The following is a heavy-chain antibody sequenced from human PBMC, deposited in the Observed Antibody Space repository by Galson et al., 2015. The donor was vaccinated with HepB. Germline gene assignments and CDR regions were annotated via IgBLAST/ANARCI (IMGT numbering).Heavy chain of an antibody. CDR3: ARIRRAYSGYDY. CDR2: INPSGGST. D-gene: IGHD5-12*01. J-gene: IGHJ4*02. Sequence: SVKVSCKASGYTFIRYYIHWVRQAPGQGLEWMGIINPSGGSTSYAQTFQGRVTMTRDTSTSTVYMELSRLRFEDTAVYYCARIRRAYSGYDYWGQGTLVTVSS. V-gene: IGHV1-46*01. CDR1: GYTFIRYY.